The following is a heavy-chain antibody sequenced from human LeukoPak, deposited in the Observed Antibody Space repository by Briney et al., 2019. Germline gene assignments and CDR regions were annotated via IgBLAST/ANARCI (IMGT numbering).Heavy chain of an antibody. CDR2: IYYSGST. J-gene: IGHJ4*02. Sequence: SQTLSLACTVSGGSIRSGDNYWSWIRQPPGKGLEWIGYIYYSGSTYYNPSLKSRLTISVDTSKNQFSLKLTSVTAADTAVYFCARARRSSGYYHFDYWGQGTLVTVSS. V-gene: IGHV4-30-4*01. D-gene: IGHD3-22*01. CDR1: GGSIRSGDNY. CDR3: ARARRSSGYYHFDY.